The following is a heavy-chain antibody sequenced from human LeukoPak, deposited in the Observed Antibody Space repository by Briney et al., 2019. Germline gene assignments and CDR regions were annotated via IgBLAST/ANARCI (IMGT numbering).Heavy chain of an antibody. D-gene: IGHD4-17*01. CDR1: GFTFSSYA. CDR2: ISGSGGST. Sequence: GGSLRLSCAAPGFTFSSYAMSWVRQAPGRGLEWVSAISGSGGSTYYADSVKGRFTISRDNSKNTLYLQMNSLRAEDTAVYYCAKDHFTVTTLTAFDIWGQGTMVTVSS. CDR3: AKDHFTVTTLTAFDI. J-gene: IGHJ3*02. V-gene: IGHV3-23*01.